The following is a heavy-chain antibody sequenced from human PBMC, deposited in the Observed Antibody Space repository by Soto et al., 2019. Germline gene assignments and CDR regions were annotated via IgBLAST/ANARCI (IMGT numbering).Heavy chain of an antibody. CDR1: GFTFSTFS. D-gene: IGHD6-19*01. V-gene: IGHV3-48*02. CDR2: ISGGGRPI. J-gene: IGHJ4*02. CDR3: ARDLGWACDS. Sequence: EVQLVESGGGSVQPGGSLRLSCAASGFTFSTFSMNWVRQAPGRGLEWISYISGGGRPISYADSVKGRFTISRDNAKNSLYLQMHSLTDEDTAVYYCARDLGWACDSWGQGTLVTVSS.